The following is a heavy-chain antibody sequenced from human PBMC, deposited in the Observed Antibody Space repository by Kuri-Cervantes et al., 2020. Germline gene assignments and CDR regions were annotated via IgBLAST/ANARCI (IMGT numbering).Heavy chain of an antibody. J-gene: IGHJ6*02. CDR2: IYSGGST. D-gene: IGHD3-22*01. V-gene: IGHV3-66*01. CDR3: AREQIVVGLVGYYYYGMDV. Sequence: LSLTCAASGFTFSSYSMSWVRQAPGKGLEWVSVIYSGGSTYYADSVKGRFTISRDNSKNTLYLQMNSLRAEDTAVYYCAREQIVVGLVGYYYYGMDVWGQGTTVTVSS. CDR1: GFTFSSYS.